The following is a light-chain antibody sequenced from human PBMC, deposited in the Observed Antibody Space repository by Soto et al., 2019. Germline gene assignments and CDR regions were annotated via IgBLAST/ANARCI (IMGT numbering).Light chain of an antibody. J-gene: IGKJ4*01. CDR2: DTS. CDR1: QSVSSY. V-gene: IGKV3-15*01. CDR3: QPYNNWPLT. Sequence: VLTQSPATLSLSPGARAPLSCRARQSVSSYLAWYQQHPGQTPRLLIYDTSTRATGVPARFRGSRSGPELTLTINSLQSEDFAIYYCQPYNNWPLTFGGGTKV.